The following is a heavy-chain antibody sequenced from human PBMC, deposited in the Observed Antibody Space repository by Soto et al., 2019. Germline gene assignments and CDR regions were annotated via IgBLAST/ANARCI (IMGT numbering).Heavy chain of an antibody. Sequence: QITLNESGPTVVNPTETLTLTCTFSGFSLTTSGVGVGRGRQSPAKAPERLPFSHWDDDKRYSTSLKSRLTITKDTSKNQVVLTMANVDPADTATYYCAHRVLRAVFGLVTTTAIYFDFWGQGTPVVVSS. CDR3: AHRVLRAVFGLVTTTAIYFDF. V-gene: IGHV2-5*02. D-gene: IGHD3-3*01. CDR1: GFSLTTSGVG. CDR2: SHWDDDK. J-gene: IGHJ4*02.